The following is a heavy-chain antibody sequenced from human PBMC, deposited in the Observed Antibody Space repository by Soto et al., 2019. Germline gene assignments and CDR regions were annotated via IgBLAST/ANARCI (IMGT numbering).Heavy chain of an antibody. Sequence: GGSLRLSCAASGFTFSSYAISWIRQAPGKGLEWVSYISSSGSTIYYADSVKGRFTISRDNAKNSLYLQMNSLRAEDTAVYYCARCVAVAGSCGYFDYWGQGTLVTVSS. CDR2: ISSSGSTI. CDR1: GFTFSSYA. V-gene: IGHV3-11*01. CDR3: ARCVAVAGSCGYFDY. J-gene: IGHJ4*02. D-gene: IGHD6-19*01.